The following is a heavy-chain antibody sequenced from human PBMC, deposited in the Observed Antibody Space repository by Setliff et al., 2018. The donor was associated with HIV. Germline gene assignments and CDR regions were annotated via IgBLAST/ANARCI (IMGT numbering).Heavy chain of an antibody. Sequence: SVKVSCKASGGTFSSYAISWVRQAPGQGLEWMGGIIPIFGTANYAQKFQGRVTITADESTSTAYMELSRVKSDDTAVYYCARGSGYTRSWVPGGSWGQGTMVTVSS. D-gene: IGHD6-13*01. CDR1: GGTFSSYA. J-gene: IGHJ3*01. CDR3: ARGSGYTRSWVPGGS. CDR2: IIPIFGTA. V-gene: IGHV1-69*13.